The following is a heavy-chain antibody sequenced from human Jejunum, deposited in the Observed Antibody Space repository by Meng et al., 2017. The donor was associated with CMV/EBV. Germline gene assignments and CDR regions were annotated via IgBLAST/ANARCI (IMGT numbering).Heavy chain of an antibody. Sequence: CKAVGYSFTADLICWGRQAPEQGLEWIGWINSNSDATNYAQNFQGRVTMTRDTSISTVYMDLNSLTSDDTAIYYCVPYRTSSYWFGPWGQGTLVTVSS. J-gene: IGHJ5*02. D-gene: IGHD3-16*01. CDR2: INSNSDAT. CDR1: GYSFTADL. CDR3: VPYRTSSYWFGP. V-gene: IGHV1-2*02.